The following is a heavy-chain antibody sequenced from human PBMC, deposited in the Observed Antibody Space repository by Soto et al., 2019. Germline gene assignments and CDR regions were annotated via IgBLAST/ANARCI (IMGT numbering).Heavy chain of an antibody. J-gene: IGHJ4*02. V-gene: IGHV3-33*01. CDR2: IWYDGSNE. CDR1: GFTFNTYA. Sequence: QVQLVESGGGVVQPGRSLRLSCAASGFTFNTYAMHWVRQAPGKGLEWVAVIWYDGSNEDYVDSVKGRFTISRDNSKNMLTLQMNSLRTEDTAVYYCARVGYCSGGSCYPDYWGQGTLVTVSP. CDR3: ARVGYCSGGSCYPDY. D-gene: IGHD2-15*01.